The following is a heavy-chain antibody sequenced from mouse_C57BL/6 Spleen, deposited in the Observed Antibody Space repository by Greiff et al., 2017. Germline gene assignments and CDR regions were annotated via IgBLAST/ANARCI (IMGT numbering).Heavy chain of an antibody. CDR3: VRSFYGNYVGFAY. CDR2: IRSKSNNYAT. CDR1: GFSFNTYA. J-gene: IGHJ3*01. Sequence: DVHLVESGGGLVQPKGSLKLSCAASGFSFNTYAMNWVRQAPGKGLEWVARIRSKSNNYATYYADSVKDRFTISRDDSESMLYLQMNNLKTEDTAMYYCVRSFYGNYVGFAYWGQGTLVTVSA. D-gene: IGHD2-10*01. V-gene: IGHV10-1*01.